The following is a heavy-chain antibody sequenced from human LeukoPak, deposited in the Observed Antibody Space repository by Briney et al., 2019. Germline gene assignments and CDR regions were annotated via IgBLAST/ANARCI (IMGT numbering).Heavy chain of an antibody. CDR1: GGSFSGYY. CDR2: INHSGST. V-gene: IGHV4-34*01. CDR3: ARGPISMGIVGYYYYYGMDV. J-gene: IGHJ6*02. Sequence: SETLSLTCAVYGGSFSGYYWSWIRLPPGKGLEWIGEINHSGSTNYNPSLKSRVTISVDTSKNQFSLKLSSVTAADTAVYYCARGPISMGIVGYYYYYGMDVWGQGTTVTVSS. D-gene: IGHD3-10*01.